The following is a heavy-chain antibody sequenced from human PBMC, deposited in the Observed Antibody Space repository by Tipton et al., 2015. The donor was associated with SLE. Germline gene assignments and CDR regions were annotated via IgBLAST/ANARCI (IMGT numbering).Heavy chain of an antibody. J-gene: IGHJ4*02. CDR1: GYSISSGYY. CDR3: AGMSYPREGYFDY. Sequence: TLSLTCTVSGYSISSGYYWGWIRQPPGKGLEWIGSIYYSGSTYYNPSLKSRVTISVDTSKNQFSLKLSSVTAADTAVYYCAGMSYPREGYFDYWGQGTLVTVSS. V-gene: IGHV4-38-2*02. D-gene: IGHD1-26*01. CDR2: IYYSGST.